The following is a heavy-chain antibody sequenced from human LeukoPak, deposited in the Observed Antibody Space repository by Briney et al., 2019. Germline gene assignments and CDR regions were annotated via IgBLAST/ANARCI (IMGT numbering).Heavy chain of an antibody. V-gene: IGHV4-34*01. CDR1: GGSFSGYY. D-gene: IGHD3-22*01. J-gene: IGHJ4*02. Sequence: ASETLSLTCAVYGGSFSGYYWSWIRQPPGKGLEWIGESNHSGGTNYNPSLKSRVTISVDKSKNQFSLKLSSVTAADTAAYYCARVSYYDSSGNRGAFDYWGQGTLVTVSS. CDR2: SNHSGGT. CDR3: ARVSYYDSSGNRGAFDY.